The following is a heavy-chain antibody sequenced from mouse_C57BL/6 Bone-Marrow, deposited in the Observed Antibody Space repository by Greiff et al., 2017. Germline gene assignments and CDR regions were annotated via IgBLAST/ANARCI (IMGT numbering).Heavy chain of an antibody. Sequence: EVQLQQSGPVLVKPGASVKMSCKASGYTFTDYYMNWVKQSHGKSLEWIGVINPYNGGTSYNQKFKGKATLTVDKSSSTAYMELNSLTSEDSAVYYCARDYYQRKGDYWGQGTTLTVSS. CDR1: GYTFTDYY. V-gene: IGHV1-19*01. D-gene: IGHD1-1*01. CDR3: ARDYYQRKGDY. CDR2: INPYNGGT. J-gene: IGHJ2*01.